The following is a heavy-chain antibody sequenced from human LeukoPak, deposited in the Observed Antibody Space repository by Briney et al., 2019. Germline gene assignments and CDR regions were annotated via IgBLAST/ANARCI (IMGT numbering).Heavy chain of an antibody. J-gene: IGHJ3*02. V-gene: IGHV3-66*01. Sequence: GGSLRLSCAASGFTVSSNYMSWVRQAPGKGLEWVSVIYSGGGTYYADSVKGRFTISRDNLKNTLYLQMNSLRAEDTAVYYCSRDTADDAFDIWGQGTMVTVSS. CDR3: SRDTADDAFDI. CDR1: GFTVSSNY. CDR2: IYSGGGT.